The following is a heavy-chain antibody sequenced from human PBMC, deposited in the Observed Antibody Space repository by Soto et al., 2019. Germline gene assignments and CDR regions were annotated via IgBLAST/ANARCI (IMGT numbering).Heavy chain of an antibody. Sequence: ASVKVSCKASGFTFTSSAVQWVRQARGQRLEWIGWIVVGSGNTNYAQKFQERVTITRDMSTSTAYMELSSLRSEDTAVYYCAADVLQSYTDYYYGMDVWGQGTTVTVSS. CDR2: IVVGSGNT. J-gene: IGHJ6*02. CDR1: GFTFTSSA. V-gene: IGHV1-58*01. D-gene: IGHD2-2*02. CDR3: AADVLQSYTDYYYGMDV.